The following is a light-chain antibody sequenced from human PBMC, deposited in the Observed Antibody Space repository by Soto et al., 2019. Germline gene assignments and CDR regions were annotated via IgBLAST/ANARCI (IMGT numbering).Light chain of an antibody. CDR3: QQYYSYPPEYT. CDR2: AAS. V-gene: IGKV1-8*01. J-gene: IGKJ2*01. Sequence: AIRMTQSPSSLSASTGDRVTITCRASQGISSYLAWYQQKPGKAPKLLIYAASTLQSGVPSRFSGSGSGTDFTLTISCLQSEDFATYDCQQYYSYPPEYTFGQGTKLEIK. CDR1: QGISSY.